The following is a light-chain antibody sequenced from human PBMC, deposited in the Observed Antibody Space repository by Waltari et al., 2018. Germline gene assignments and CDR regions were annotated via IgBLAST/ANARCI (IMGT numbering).Light chain of an antibody. CDR2: GAS. CDR1: QSVSSD. V-gene: IGKV3-15*01. Sequence: EVVLTQSPATLSVSLGARATLSGRASQSVSSDLAWYQQKPGQAPRLIIHGASIRATGIPARFSGSGSGTEFTLTISSLQSEDSAVYYCQQYNKWPPGTFGQGTKVEIK. CDR3: QQYNKWPPGT. J-gene: IGKJ1*01.